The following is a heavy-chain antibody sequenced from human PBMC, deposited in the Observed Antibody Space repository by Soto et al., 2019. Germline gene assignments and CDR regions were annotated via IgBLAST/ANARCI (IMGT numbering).Heavy chain of an antibody. CDR1: GYSFTSYW. V-gene: IGHV5-51*01. D-gene: IGHD2-15*01. Sequence: GESLKISCKGSGYSFTSYWIGWVRQMPGKGLEWMGIIYPGDSDTRYSPSFQGQVTTSADKSISTAYLQWSSLKASDTAMYYCARPICSGRSCEVGLDYWGQGTLVTVSS. J-gene: IGHJ4*02. CDR2: IYPGDSDT. CDR3: ARPICSGRSCEVGLDY.